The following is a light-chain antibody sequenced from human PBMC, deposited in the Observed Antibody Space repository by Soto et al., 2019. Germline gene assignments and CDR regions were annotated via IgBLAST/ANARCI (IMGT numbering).Light chain of an antibody. V-gene: IGLV2-23*01. CDR3: CSYVGSSTYV. CDR1: SSDVGTYNL. J-gene: IGLJ1*01. CDR2: EGT. Sequence: QSVLTQPASVSGSPGHSITISCTGTSSDVGTYNLVSWYQQHPGKAPKLMVYEGTKRPSGVSNRFSGSKSGNTASLTISGLQAEDEADYYCCSYVGSSTYVFGTGTKVTVL.